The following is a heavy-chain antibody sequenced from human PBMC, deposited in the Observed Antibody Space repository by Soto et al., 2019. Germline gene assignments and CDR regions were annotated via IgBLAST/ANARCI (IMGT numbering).Heavy chain of an antibody. D-gene: IGHD5-18*01. CDR1: GGSFSGYY. CDR2: INHSGST. V-gene: IGHV4-34*01. Sequence: SETLSLTCAVYGGSFSGYYWSWIRQPPGKGLEWIGEINHSGSTNYNPSLKSRVTISVDTSKNQFSLKLSSVTAADTAVYYCARGLHNLYSYGRRFDYWGQGTLVTV. CDR3: ARGLHNLYSYGRRFDY. J-gene: IGHJ4*02.